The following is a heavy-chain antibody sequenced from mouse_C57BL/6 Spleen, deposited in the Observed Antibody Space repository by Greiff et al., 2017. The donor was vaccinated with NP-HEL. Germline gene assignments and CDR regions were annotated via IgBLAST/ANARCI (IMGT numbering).Heavy chain of an antibody. CDR2: IRSKSSNYAT. J-gene: IGHJ4*01. V-gene: IGHV10-3*01. Sequence: DAGGGLVQPKGSLKLSCAASGFTFNTYAMHWVRQAPGKGLEWVARIRSKSSNYATYYADSVKDRFTSSRDDSQSMLYLQMNNLKTEDTAMYYCVREGIYYYGSSYGDYYAMDYWGQGTSVTVSS. CDR1: GFTFNTYA. D-gene: IGHD1-1*01. CDR3: VREGIYYYGSSYGDYYAMDY.